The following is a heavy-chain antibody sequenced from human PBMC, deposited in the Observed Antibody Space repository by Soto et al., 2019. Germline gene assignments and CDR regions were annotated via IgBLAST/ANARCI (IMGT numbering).Heavy chain of an antibody. CDR1: GFTFSSYR. D-gene: IGHD3-10*01. CDR2: IWYDGSNK. Sequence: GGSLRLSCAASGFTFSSYRMHWVRQAPGKGLEWVAVIWYDGSNKYYADSVKGRFTISRDNSKNTLYLQMNSLRAEDTAVYYCAREGIGSTFDYWGQGTLVTVSS. J-gene: IGHJ4*02. CDR3: AREGIGSTFDY. V-gene: IGHV3-33*01.